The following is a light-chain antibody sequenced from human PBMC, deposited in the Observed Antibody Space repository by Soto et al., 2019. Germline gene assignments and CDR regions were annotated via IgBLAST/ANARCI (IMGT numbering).Light chain of an antibody. Sequence: EIVLTQSPGTLSLSPGEIATLSCRASQSVTSSYLAWYQQKPGQAPRLLIYGASSRATGIPDRFSGSGSGTDFTLTISSLEPEDFAVYYCQQYGNSPLTFGGGTKVEIK. CDR1: QSVTSSY. V-gene: IGKV3-20*01. CDR2: GAS. CDR3: QQYGNSPLT. J-gene: IGKJ4*01.